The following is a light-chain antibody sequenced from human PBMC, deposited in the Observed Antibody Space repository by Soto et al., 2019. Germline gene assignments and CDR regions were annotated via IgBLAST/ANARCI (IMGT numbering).Light chain of an antibody. J-gene: IGLJ3*02. Sequence: QSVLTQPASVSGSPGQSITISCSGTSSDIGTYDYVSWYQQHPDKAPKLMIYEVTNRPSGVSNRFSGSKSGNTASLTISGLQAEDEADYYCSSYAGRDIWVFGGGTKLTVL. CDR2: EVT. CDR1: SSDIGTYDY. CDR3: SSYAGRDIWV. V-gene: IGLV2-14*01.